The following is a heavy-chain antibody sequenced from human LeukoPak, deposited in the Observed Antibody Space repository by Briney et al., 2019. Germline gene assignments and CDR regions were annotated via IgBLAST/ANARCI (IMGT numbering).Heavy chain of an antibody. V-gene: IGHV3-7*01. D-gene: IGHD3-10*01. CDR1: GFTFSSYW. J-gene: IGHJ4*02. CDR2: IKQDGSEK. Sequence: PGGSLRLSCAASGFTFSSYWMSWVRQAPGKGPEWVANIKQDGSEKYYVDSVKGRFTISRDNAKNSLYLQMNSLRAEDTAVYYCARRDFGSGSYHFDYWGPGTLVTVSS. CDR3: ARRDFGSGSYHFDY.